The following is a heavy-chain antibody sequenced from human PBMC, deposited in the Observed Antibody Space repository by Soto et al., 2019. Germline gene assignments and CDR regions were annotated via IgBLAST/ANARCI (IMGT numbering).Heavy chain of an antibody. D-gene: IGHD3-3*01. Sequence: QVQVVESGGGVVQPGRSLRLSCAASGFTFSSFGMHWVRQAPGKGLERVSLIWYDGSKKSYGDSVKGRFTISRDTSRNTVYLQMNSLRADDTDVYYCARDASYYSLWSGYYPSRNGMDVWGQGTTVTVSS. V-gene: IGHV3-33*01. J-gene: IGHJ6*02. CDR2: IWYDGSKK. CDR1: GFTFSSFG. CDR3: ARDASYYSLWSGYYPSRNGMDV.